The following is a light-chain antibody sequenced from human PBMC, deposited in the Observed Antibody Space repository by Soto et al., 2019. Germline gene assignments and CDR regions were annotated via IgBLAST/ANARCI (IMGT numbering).Light chain of an antibody. CDR3: SSYAGSTTYV. Sequence: QSVRTQPASGYGSHGQASTISCTGTSSDVGSYNLVSWYQQHPGKAPKLMIYEGSKRPSGVSNRFSGSKSGNTASLTISGLQAEQEAAYYCSSYAGSTTYVSGTGTKFTV. CDR1: SSDVGSYNL. J-gene: IGLJ1*01. V-gene: IGLV2-23*01. CDR2: EGS.